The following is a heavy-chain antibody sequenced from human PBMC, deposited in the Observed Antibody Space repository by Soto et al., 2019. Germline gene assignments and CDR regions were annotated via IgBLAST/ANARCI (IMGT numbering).Heavy chain of an antibody. CDR3: ARVTMVRGVMADY. Sequence: QAQLQESGPGVVRPSQTLSLTCTVSGGSISSGNIYWSWIRQPPGKGLEWIGYIYYTGSTYYNPSLTSRVTISVNPSKNQFSLTLTSVTAADTAMYYCARVTMVRGVMADYWGQGTLVTVSS. D-gene: IGHD3-10*01. CDR1: GGSISSGNIY. V-gene: IGHV4-30-4*01. CDR2: IYYTGST. J-gene: IGHJ4*02.